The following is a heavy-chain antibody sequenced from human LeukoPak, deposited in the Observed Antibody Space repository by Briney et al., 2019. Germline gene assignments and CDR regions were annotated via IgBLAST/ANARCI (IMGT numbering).Heavy chain of an antibody. V-gene: IGHV3-30*18. CDR2: ISYDGSNK. D-gene: IGHD3-22*01. CDR1: GFTFSSYG. J-gene: IGHJ4*02. CDR3: AKDLRYYDSSGYSDY. Sequence: GRSLRLSCAASGFTFSSYGMHWVRQAPGKGLEWVAVISYDGSNKYYADSVKGRFTISRDNSKNTLYLQMNRLRAEDTAVYYCAKDLRYYDSSGYSDYWGQGTLVTVSS.